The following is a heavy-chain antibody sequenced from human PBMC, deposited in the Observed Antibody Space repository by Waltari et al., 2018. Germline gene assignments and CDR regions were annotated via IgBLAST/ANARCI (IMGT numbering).Heavy chain of an antibody. CDR2: IRGSGGST. J-gene: IGHJ3*02. V-gene: IGHV3-23*01. Sequence: EVQLLESGGGLVQPGGSLRLSCAASGFTFSSYAMSWVRQAPGKGLEWVSAIRGSGGSTYYADSVKGRFTISRDNSKNTLYLQMNSLRAEDTAVYYCANIRFLEWLSEDGDFDIWGQGTMVTVSS. CDR3: ANIRFLEWLSEDGDFDI. D-gene: IGHD3-3*01. CDR1: GFTFSSYA.